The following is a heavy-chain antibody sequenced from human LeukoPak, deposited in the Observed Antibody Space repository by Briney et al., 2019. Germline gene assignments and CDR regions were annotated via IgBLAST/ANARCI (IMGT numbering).Heavy chain of an antibody. Sequence: PSQTLSLTCAISGDSVSSNSTAWNWIRQSPSRGLEWLGRTYYRSKWYNDYTVSVKSRITFNPDTSKNQFSLHLNSVTPEDTAVYYCARKRLSADSFDIWGQGTLVTVPS. J-gene: IGHJ3*02. D-gene: IGHD4/OR15-4a*01. CDR3: ARKRLSADSFDI. CDR2: TYYRSKWYN. V-gene: IGHV6-1*01. CDR1: GDSVSSNSTA.